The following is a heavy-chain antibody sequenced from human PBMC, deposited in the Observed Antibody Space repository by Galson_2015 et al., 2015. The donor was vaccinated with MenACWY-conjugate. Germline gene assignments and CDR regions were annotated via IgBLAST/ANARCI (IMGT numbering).Heavy chain of an antibody. J-gene: IGHJ4*02. CDR3: ARHIAVYGSFDY. Sequence: QSGAEVKKPGESLQISCKVSGYSFPTFWIGWVRQMPGKGLEWIGIIYPGDSDTTYSPSFQGQVTISADKSINTAYLQWRSLEASDTAVYYCARHIAVYGSFDYWGQGTLVTVSS. CDR2: IYPGDSDT. V-gene: IGHV5-51*01. D-gene: IGHD1-14*01. CDR1: GYSFPTFW.